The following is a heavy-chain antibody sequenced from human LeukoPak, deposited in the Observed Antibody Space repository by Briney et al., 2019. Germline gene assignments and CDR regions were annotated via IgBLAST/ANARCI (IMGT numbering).Heavy chain of an antibody. V-gene: IGHV3-66*01. CDR3: ARDWNGDYAFDN. CDR1: GITVSNNY. Sequence: GGSLRLSCEVSGITVSNNYMNWVRQAPGKGLEWVSVIDSGGSTYYAGSVKGRFTASRDISRNTVFLQLTGLRAEDTAIYYCARDWNGDYAFDNWGQGTLVIVSS. CDR2: IDSGGST. J-gene: IGHJ4*02. D-gene: IGHD1-1*01.